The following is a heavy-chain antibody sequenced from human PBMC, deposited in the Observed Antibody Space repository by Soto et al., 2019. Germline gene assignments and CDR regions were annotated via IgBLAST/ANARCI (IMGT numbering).Heavy chain of an antibody. J-gene: IGHJ5*02. Sequence: SETLSLTCTISGASQNSDYWSWIRQSPGKGLEWIGYIYHMGGTDYNPALKSRATISIDKSKNKFSLHLRSETAADTAVYFCARFTYKSGFNWFDPGGQGTQVTVSS. V-gene: IGHV4-59*03. CDR3: ARFTYKSGFNWFDP. CDR1: GASQNSDY. CDR2: IYHMGGT. D-gene: IGHD5-12*01.